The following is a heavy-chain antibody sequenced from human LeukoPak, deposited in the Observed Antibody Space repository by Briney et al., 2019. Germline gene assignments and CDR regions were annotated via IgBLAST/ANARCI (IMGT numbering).Heavy chain of an antibody. Sequence: KPSETLSLTCTVSGGSISSSSYYWSWIRQPPGKGLEWIGYIYYSGSTNYNPSLKSRVTISVDTSKNQFSLKLSSVTAADTAVYYCVREAGYSRGWPFDYWGQGTLVTVSS. J-gene: IGHJ4*02. CDR2: IYYSGST. CDR1: GGSISSSSYY. CDR3: VREAGYSRGWPFDY. D-gene: IGHD6-19*01. V-gene: IGHV4-61*01.